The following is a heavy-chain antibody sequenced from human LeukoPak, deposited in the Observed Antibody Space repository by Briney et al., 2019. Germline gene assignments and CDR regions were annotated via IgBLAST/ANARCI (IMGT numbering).Heavy chain of an antibody. Sequence: GRSLRLSCAASGFTFDDYAMHWVRQAPGKGLEWVSGISWNSGSIGYADSVKGRFTISRDNAKNSLYLQMNSLRAEDTALYYCAKGTVTTLDYWGQGTLVTVSS. CDR1: GFTFDDYA. D-gene: IGHD4-17*01. V-gene: IGHV3-9*01. CDR3: AKGTVTTLDY. CDR2: ISWNSGSI. J-gene: IGHJ4*02.